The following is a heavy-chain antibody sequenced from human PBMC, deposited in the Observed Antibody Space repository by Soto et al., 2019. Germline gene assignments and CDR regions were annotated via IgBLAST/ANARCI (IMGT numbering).Heavy chain of an antibody. D-gene: IGHD6-13*01. J-gene: IGHJ4*02. CDR3: PSGQQLVRNY. CDR2: IYHSGST. V-gene: IGHV4-30-2*01. Sequence: QLQLKESGSGLVKPSQTLALTCAVSGGSISSGGYSWSWIRQPPGNGLEWIGYIYHSGSTYYNPSLKSRATISVDRSKNQFSLKLSSVTAADTSVYYCPSGQQLVRNYWGQGTLVTFSS. CDR1: GGSISSGGYS.